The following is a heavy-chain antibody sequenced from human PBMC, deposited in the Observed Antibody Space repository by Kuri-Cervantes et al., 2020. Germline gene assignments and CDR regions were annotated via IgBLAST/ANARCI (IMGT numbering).Heavy chain of an antibody. J-gene: IGHJ4*02. CDR1: GYTFTSYD. CDR2: MNPNSGNT. D-gene: IGHD6-6*01. CDR3: VRNRPSLWGRRYYFDY. V-gene: IGHV1-8*01. Sequence: ASVKVSCKASGYTFTSYDINWVRQATGQGLEWMGWMNPNSGNTGYAQKFQGRVTMTRNTSISTAYMELSSLRSEDTAVYYCVRNRPSLWGRRYYFDYWGQGTLVTVSS.